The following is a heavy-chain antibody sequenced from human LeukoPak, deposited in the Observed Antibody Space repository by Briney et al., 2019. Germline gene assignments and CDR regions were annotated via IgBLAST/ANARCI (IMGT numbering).Heavy chain of an antibody. CDR1: GFTFSSYA. J-gene: IGHJ4*02. Sequence: PGGSLRLSCAASGFTFSSYAMHWVRQAPGKGLEWVAVISYDGSKKYYADSVKGRFTISRDNSKNTLYLQMNSLRAEDTAVYYCARAYDYGDHFDYWGQGTLVTVSS. CDR2: ISYDGSKK. D-gene: IGHD4-17*01. V-gene: IGHV3-30-3*01. CDR3: ARAYDYGDHFDY.